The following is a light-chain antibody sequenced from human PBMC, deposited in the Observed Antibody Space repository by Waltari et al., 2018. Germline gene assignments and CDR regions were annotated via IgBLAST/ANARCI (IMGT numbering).Light chain of an antibody. J-gene: IGKJ4*01. CDR1: QSIGTY. Sequence: DIQMTQSPASLSASLRDSVIITCRASQSIGTYVNWYQRKPGEAPELLIHAASSLQSGCPSRFSGRGSGTDFTLTISSLQPEDFATYDCQQAYSMPATFGGGTKVEIK. V-gene: IGKV1-39*01. CDR2: AAS. CDR3: QQAYSMPAT.